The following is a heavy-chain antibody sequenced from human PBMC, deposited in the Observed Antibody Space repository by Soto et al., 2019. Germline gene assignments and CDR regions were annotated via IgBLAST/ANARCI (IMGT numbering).Heavy chain of an antibody. CDR2: INGEGGSP. V-gene: IGHV3-74*01. CDR1: GFTFSSYW. Sequence: EVQLVESGGGLVQPGGSLRLSCAGSGFTFSSYWMHWVRQVPGKGLEWVSRINGEGGSPGYADSVKGRFTISRDNAKNTLYLQMNSLRVEDTAVYYCTRDPPGSSSMALGYWGQGTLVTVSS. CDR3: TRDPPGSSSMALGY. D-gene: IGHD6-6*01. J-gene: IGHJ4*02.